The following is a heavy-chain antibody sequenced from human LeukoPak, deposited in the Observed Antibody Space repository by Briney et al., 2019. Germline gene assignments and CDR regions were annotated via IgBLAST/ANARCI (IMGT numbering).Heavy chain of an antibody. CDR1: GFTFSSYW. CDR2: IKQDGSEK. D-gene: IGHD4-17*01. V-gene: IGHV3-7*01. J-gene: IGHJ4*02. CDR3: ARTTYGDYLLYFDY. Sequence: PGGSLRLSCAASGFTFSSYWMSWVRQAPGKGLEWVANIKQDGSEKYYVDSVKGRFTISRDNAKNSLYLQMNSLRAEDTAVYYCARTTYGDYLLYFDYWGQGTLVTVSS.